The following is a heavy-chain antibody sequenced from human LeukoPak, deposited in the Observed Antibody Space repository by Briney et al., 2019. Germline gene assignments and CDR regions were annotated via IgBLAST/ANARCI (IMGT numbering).Heavy chain of an antibody. J-gene: IGHJ4*02. V-gene: IGHV3-43D*03. Sequence: WGSLRLSRAASGFTFDNYAMHWVRQAPGKGLEWVSFISWDGTGTYYADSVKGRFTISRDNSKNSLYLQMNSLRADDTAFYYCAKAVQLWNYFDYWGQGTLVTVSS. CDR1: GFTFDNYA. D-gene: IGHD5-18*01. CDR2: ISWDGTGT. CDR3: AKAVQLWNYFDY.